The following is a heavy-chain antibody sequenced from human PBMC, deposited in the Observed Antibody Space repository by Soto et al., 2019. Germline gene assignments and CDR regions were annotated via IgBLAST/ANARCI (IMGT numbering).Heavy chain of an antibody. J-gene: IGHJ6*02. CDR1: GFTFNTYP. CDR2: ISSTAGRTS. CDR3: AKGVLSFHYGMEV. V-gene: IGHV3-23*01. D-gene: IGHD3-10*01. Sequence: PGGSLRLSCATPGFTFNTYPITWVRQAPGKGLEWVASISSTAGRTSSYEDSVKGRFAIGRDFSDNSVYLEMNNLRADDTAVYFCAKGVLSFHYGMEVWGQGATVTVAS.